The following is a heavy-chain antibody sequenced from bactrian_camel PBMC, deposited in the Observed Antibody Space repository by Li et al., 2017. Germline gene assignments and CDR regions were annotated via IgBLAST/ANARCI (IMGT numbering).Heavy chain of an antibody. J-gene: IGHJ4*01. Sequence: VQLVESGGGSVQAGGSLRLSCVVSGYSVSQGCMGWFRQAPGKEREGLAAVYIFGDRTDYAESVKGRFTISKDNAKNTVTLQMNSLKPEDTAMYYCAAGLRDSSSRLWSRSYNYWGQGTQVTVS. V-gene: IGHV3S40*01. D-gene: IGHD3*01. CDR2: VYIFGDRT. CDR1: GYSVSQGC. CDR3: AAGLRDSSSRLWSRSYNY.